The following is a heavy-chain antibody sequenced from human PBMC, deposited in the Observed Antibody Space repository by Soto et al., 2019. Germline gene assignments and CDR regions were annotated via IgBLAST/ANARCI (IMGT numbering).Heavy chain of an antibody. CDR2: ISFDGSNK. CDR3: GRDRRFGDGYNLGFDY. Sequence: QVQLVESGGGVVQPGRSLRLSCAASGFTFSSYAMHWVRQAPGKGLEWVAVISFDGSNKYYADSVKDRFTVSRDNSKNTLYLQMNSLRPEDKAVYYCGRDRRFGDGYNLGFDYWGQGPLVTVSS. D-gene: IGHD5-12*01. J-gene: IGHJ4*02. CDR1: GFTFSSYA. V-gene: IGHV3-30-3*01.